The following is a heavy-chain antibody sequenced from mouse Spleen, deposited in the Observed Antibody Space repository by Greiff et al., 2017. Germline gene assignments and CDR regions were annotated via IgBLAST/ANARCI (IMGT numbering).Heavy chain of an antibody. Sequence: QVQLQQPGAALVKPGASVKMSCKASGYTFTSYWITWVKQRPGQGLEWIGDIYPGSGSTNYNEKFKSKATLTVDTSSSTAYMQLSSLTSEDSAVYYCARGDGYYYAMDYWGQGTSVTVSS. CDR2: IYPGSGST. CDR3: ARGDGYYYAMDY. V-gene: IGHV1-55*01. CDR1: GYTFTSYW. J-gene: IGHJ4*01. D-gene: IGHD2-3*01.